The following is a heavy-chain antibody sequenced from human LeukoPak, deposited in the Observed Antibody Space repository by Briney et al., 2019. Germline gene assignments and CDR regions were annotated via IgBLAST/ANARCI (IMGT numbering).Heavy chain of an antibody. CDR1: GYTFTSYG. D-gene: IGHD3-22*01. Sequence: ASVTVSCKASGYTFTSYGISWVRQAPGQGLEWMGWISAYNGNTNYAQKLQGRVTMTTDTSTSTAYMELRSLRSDDTAVYYCARVLYYYDSSGYYPNWFDPWGQGTLVTVSS. CDR3: ARVLYYYDSSGYYPNWFDP. V-gene: IGHV1-18*01. J-gene: IGHJ5*02. CDR2: ISAYNGNT.